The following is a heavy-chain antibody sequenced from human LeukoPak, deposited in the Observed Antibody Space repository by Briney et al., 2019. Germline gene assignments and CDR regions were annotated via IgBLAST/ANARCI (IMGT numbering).Heavy chain of an antibody. J-gene: IGHJ4*02. CDR2: IYSGGST. D-gene: IGHD3-3*01. CDR1: GFTVSSNY. Sequence: GGSLRLSCAASGFTVSSNYMSWVRQAPGKGLEWVSVIYSGGSTYYADSVKGLFTISRDNSKNTLYLQMNSLRAEDTAVYYCAREGRSDFWSSRYFDYWGQGTLVTVSS. CDR3: AREGRSDFWSSRYFDY. V-gene: IGHV3-53*05.